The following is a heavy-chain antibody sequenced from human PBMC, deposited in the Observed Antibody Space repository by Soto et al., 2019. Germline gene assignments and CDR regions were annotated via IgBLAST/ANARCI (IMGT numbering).Heavy chain of an antibody. J-gene: IGHJ4*02. D-gene: IGHD2-2*02. CDR3: ARGQGYCSSTSCNTYFDY. CDR1: GYSFTSYW. Sequence: GESLKISCKGSGYSFTSYWIGWVRQMPGKGLEWMGIIYPGDSDTRYSPSFQGQVTISADKSISTAYLQWSSLKASDTAMYYCARGQGYCSSTSCNTYFDYWGQGTLVTVSS. V-gene: IGHV5-51*01. CDR2: IYPGDSDT.